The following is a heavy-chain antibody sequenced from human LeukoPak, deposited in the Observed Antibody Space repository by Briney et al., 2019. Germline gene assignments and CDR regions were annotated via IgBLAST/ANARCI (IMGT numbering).Heavy chain of an antibody. CDR2: ISYDGSNK. V-gene: IGHV3-30*04. CDR1: GFTFSSYA. Sequence: GRSLRLSCAASGFTFSSYAMHWVRQAPGKGLEWVAVISYDGSNKYYADSVKGRFTISRDNSKNTLYLQMNSLRAEDTAVYYCARDRGYYGSGSYYRYWGQGTLVTVSS. J-gene: IGHJ4*02. D-gene: IGHD3-10*01. CDR3: ARDRGYYGSGSYYRY.